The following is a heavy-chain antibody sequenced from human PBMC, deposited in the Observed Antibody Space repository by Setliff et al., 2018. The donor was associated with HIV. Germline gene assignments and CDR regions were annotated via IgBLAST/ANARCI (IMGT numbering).Heavy chain of an antibody. V-gene: IGHV4-34*09. D-gene: IGHD2-8*01. Sequence: SETLSLTCAVYGGSFSGFYWNWIRQPPGKGLEWIGEINHSGSTNYNPSLKSRLTLALDMSKNQFSLKVNSVTAADTAVSYCARGDVYCTNGVCYNQHYYPMDVWGQGTTVTVSS. CDR3: ARGDVYCTNGVCYNQHYYPMDV. CDR2: INHSGST. CDR1: GGSFSGFY. J-gene: IGHJ6*02.